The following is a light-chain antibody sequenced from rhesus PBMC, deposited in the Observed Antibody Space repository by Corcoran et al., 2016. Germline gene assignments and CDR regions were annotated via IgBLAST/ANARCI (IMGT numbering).Light chain of an antibody. CDR2: KAS. J-gene: IGKJ3*01. V-gene: IGKV1S6*01. Sequence: DIQMTQSPPSLSASVGDTVTITCRASQGTSTWLAWSQQKPGKAPKVLISKASSFKNGAPPRFRGGGTGTVVTLTIRSLQSEDFATYYCQLGYGILFSFGPGTKLDI. CDR1: QGTSTW. CDR3: QLGYGILFS.